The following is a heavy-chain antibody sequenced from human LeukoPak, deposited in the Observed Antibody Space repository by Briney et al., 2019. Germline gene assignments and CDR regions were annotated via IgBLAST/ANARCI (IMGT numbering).Heavy chain of an antibody. CDR3: ARTPSGSYGSELDY. CDR2: INWNGGST. J-gene: IGHJ4*02. V-gene: IGHV3-20*04. Sequence: GGSLRLSCAASGFTFSSYWMHWVRQVPGKGLEWVSDINWNGGSTGYADSVKGRFTISRDNAKNSLYLQMNSLRAEDTALYFCARTPSGSYGSELDYWGQGTLVTVSS. D-gene: IGHD3-10*01. CDR1: GFTFSSYW.